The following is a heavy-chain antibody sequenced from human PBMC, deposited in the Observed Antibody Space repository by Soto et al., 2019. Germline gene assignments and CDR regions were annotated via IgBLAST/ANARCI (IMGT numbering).Heavy chain of an antibody. J-gene: IGHJ5*02. CDR1: GFTFSGSA. Sequence: PGGSLRLSCAASGFTFSGSAMHWVRQASGKGLEWVGRIRSKANSYATAYAASVKGRFTISRDDSKNTAYLQMNSLKTEDTAVYYCTRPQKYYYDSSGLYWDWFDPWGQGTLVTVSS. D-gene: IGHD3-22*01. V-gene: IGHV3-73*01. CDR2: IRSKANSYAT. CDR3: TRPQKYYYDSSGLYWDWFDP.